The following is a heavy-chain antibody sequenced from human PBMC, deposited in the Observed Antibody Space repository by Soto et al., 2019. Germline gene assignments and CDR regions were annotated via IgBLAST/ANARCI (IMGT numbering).Heavy chain of an antibody. V-gene: IGHV4-30-2*01. J-gene: IGHJ3*02. Sequence: SETLSLTCAVSAGSLSSGGYSWSWIRQPPGKGLEWIGYIYHSGSTYSNPSLKSRVTISVDRSKNQFSLKLSSVTAADTAVYYCAGGLPEYYYDSSGFGAFDIWGQGTMVT. CDR3: AGGLPEYYYDSSGFGAFDI. CDR2: IYHSGST. D-gene: IGHD3-22*01. CDR1: AGSLSSGGYS.